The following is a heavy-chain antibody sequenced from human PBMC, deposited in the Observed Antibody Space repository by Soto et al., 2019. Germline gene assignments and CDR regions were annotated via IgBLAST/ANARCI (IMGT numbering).Heavy chain of an antibody. CDR1: GYTFTSPG. CDR2: ISNYNGNT. Sequence: GAPVNVSCKASGYTFTSPGISWVRQAPGQGLEWMGWISNYNGNTNYAQKIQGRVTMTTDTSTSTAYMELRSLRSDDTAVYYCARDPSRAVAGTRYYNGMDVWGQGTTVTVSS. D-gene: IGHD6-19*01. V-gene: IGHV1-18*01. J-gene: IGHJ6*02. CDR3: ARDPSRAVAGTRYYNGMDV.